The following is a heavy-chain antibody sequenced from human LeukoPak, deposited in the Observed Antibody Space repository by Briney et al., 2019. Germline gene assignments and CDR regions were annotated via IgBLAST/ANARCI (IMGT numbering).Heavy chain of an antibody. CDR1: GDSIGNYY. CDR3: ARGWDGYNY. V-gene: IGHV4-59*01. D-gene: IGHD5-24*01. CDR2: LYYGGST. Sequence: SETLSLTRIVSGDSIGNYYWTWIRQPPGKGLEWIGYLYYGGSTHYNSSLKSRVTVSVDTSKNQFFLNLISVTAADTAVYYCARGWDGYNYWGQGTLVTVSS. J-gene: IGHJ4*02.